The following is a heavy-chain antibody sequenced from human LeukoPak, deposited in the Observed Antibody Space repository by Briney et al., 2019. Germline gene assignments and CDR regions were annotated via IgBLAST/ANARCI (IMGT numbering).Heavy chain of an antibody. Sequence: PGGSLRLSCAASGFTFSSYWMHWVRQAPGKGLVWVSRINSDGSSTSYADSVKGRFTISRDNAKNTLYLQMNSLRAEDTAVYYCANRYHIAARPLDYWGQGTLVTVSS. D-gene: IGHD6-6*01. CDR2: INSDGSST. V-gene: IGHV3-74*01. CDR1: GFTFSSYW. CDR3: ANRYHIAARPLDY. J-gene: IGHJ4*02.